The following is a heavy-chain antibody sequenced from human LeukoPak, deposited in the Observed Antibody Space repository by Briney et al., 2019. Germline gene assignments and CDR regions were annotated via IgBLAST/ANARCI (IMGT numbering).Heavy chain of an antibody. CDR1: AGSINTYY. CDR3: AGDPYNYKWFDI. Sequence: SETLSLTCTVSAGSINTYYWNWIRQPPGKGLEWIGYIYHSGVTNSNPSLKSRVTISVDTSKNQFPLKLSSVTAADTAVYYCAGDPYNYKWFDIWGQGTLVTVSS. J-gene: IGHJ5*02. D-gene: IGHD1-20*01. V-gene: IGHV4-59*01. CDR2: IYHSGVT.